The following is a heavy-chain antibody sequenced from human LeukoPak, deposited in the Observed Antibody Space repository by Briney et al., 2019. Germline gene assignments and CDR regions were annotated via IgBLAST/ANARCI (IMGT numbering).Heavy chain of an antibody. D-gene: IGHD3-22*01. CDR1: GGSFSGDF. V-gene: IGHV4-34*01. J-gene: IGHJ4*02. CDR2: IKHDGST. Sequence: SETLSLTCAVYGGSFSGDFWSWLRQSPGKGLGWIGEIKHDGSTTYNPSLESRVTMSLDTSTNQISLEMTSVTAADTALYYCARGVHVRVYDSNPHYGHYWGQGTLVTVSS. CDR3: ARGVHVRVYDSNPHYGHY.